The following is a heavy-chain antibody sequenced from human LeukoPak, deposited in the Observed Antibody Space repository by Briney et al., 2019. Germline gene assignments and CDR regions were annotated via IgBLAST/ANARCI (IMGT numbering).Heavy chain of an antibody. CDR3: ARDGYPHPDAFDI. V-gene: IGHV1-18*04. CDR1: GYTFTGYY. Sequence: GASVKVSCKASGYTFTGYYMHWVRQAPGQGLEWMGWISAYNGNTNYAQKLQGRVTMTTDTSTSTAYMELRSLRSDDTAVYYCARDGYPHPDAFDIWGQGTMVTVSS. J-gene: IGHJ3*02. D-gene: IGHD5-12*01. CDR2: ISAYNGNT.